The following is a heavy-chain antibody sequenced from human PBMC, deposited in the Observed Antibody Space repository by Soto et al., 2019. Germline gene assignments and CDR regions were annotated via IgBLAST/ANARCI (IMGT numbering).Heavy chain of an antibody. CDR2: INHSGST. Sequence: TSETLSLSCAVYGGSFSGYYWSGIRQHPGKGLEWIGEINHSGSTNYNPSLKSRVTISVDTSKNQFSLKLSSVTAADTAVYYCAIGMTTVTRYAFDIWGQGTMVTVSS. CDR1: GGSFSGYY. D-gene: IGHD4-17*01. J-gene: IGHJ3*02. CDR3: AIGMTTVTRYAFDI. V-gene: IGHV4-34*01.